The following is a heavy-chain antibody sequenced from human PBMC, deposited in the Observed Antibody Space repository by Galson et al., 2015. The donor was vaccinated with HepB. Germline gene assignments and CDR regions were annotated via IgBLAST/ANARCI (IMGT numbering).Heavy chain of an antibody. D-gene: IGHD5-18*01. CDR1: GYSFTTYW. CDR2: IYPGDSDA. Sequence: QSGAEVKKPGESLKISCKGSGYSFTTYWIGWVRQMPGRGLEWMGIIYPGDSDARYSPSFQGQFTISADKSINTAYLQWSSLKASDTAMYYCAREDTAMVPPYYYYGMDVWGQGTTVTVSS. CDR3: AREDTAMVPPYYYYGMDV. V-gene: IGHV5-51*01. J-gene: IGHJ6*02.